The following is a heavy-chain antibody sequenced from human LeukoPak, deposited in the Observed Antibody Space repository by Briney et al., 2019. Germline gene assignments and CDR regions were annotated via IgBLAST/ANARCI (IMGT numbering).Heavy chain of an antibody. CDR1: GGSISSSSYY. D-gene: IGHD3-22*01. Sequence: SETLSLTCTVSGGSISSSSYYWGWIRQPPGKGLEWIGSIYYSGSTYYNPSLKSRVTISVDTSKNHFSLKLSSVTAADTAVYYCARHYYDSSGYYRFDYWGQGTLVTVSS. V-gene: IGHV4-39*01. CDR2: IYYSGST. J-gene: IGHJ4*02. CDR3: ARHYYDSSGYYRFDY.